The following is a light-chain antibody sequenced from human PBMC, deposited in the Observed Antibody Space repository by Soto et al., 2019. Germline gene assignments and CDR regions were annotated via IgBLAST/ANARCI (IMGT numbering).Light chain of an antibody. CDR2: KAS. CDR1: QSISSW. Sequence: DILMTQSPSTLSASVGDRVTITCRASQSISSWLAWYQQKPGKAPKLLIYKASSLQSGVPSRFSGSGSGTEFTLTISSLQPDDFATYYCQQYDSYPTLGQGTRVEIK. V-gene: IGKV1-5*03. CDR3: QQYDSYPT. J-gene: IGKJ1*01.